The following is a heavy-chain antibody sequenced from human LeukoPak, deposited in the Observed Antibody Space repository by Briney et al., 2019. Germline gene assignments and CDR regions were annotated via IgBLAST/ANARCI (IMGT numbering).Heavy chain of an antibody. V-gene: IGHV3-21*03. J-gene: IGHJ4*02. CDR1: GFTFSSYN. D-gene: IGHD3-10*01. Sequence: RGSLRPSCAASGFTFSSYNMNWVRQAPGKGLEWVSSITSSSNYIYYADSVKGRFTISRDNAKNSLYLQMNSLRAEDTTVYYCARDCWDYGSGSYCGIDYWGQGTLVTVSS. CDR3: ARDCWDYGSGSYCGIDY. CDR2: ITSSSNYI.